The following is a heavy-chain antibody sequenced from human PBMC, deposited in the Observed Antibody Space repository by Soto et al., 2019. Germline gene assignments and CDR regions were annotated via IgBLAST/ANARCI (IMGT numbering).Heavy chain of an antibody. CDR2: ISAYNGNT. D-gene: IGHD3-3*01. CDR3: ARESGYDFWSGYYRYYYYYMDV. CDR1: GYTFTSYG. J-gene: IGHJ6*03. V-gene: IGHV1-18*01. Sequence: QVQLVQSGAEVKKPGASVKVSCKASGYTFTSYGISWVRQAPGQGLEWMGWISAYNGNTNYAQKLQGRVTMTTDTSTSPAYMELRSMRSDDTAVYYCARESGYDFWSGYYRYYYYYMDVWGKGTTVTVSS.